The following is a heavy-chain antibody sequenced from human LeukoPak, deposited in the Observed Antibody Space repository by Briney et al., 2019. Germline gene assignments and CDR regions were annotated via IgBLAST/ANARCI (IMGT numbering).Heavy chain of an antibody. CDR3: ARISTGYGGNYYFDY. CDR1: GYTFTSYG. J-gene: IGHJ4*02. D-gene: IGHD4-23*01. CDR2: ISAYNGNT. V-gene: IGHV1-18*01. Sequence: ASVKVSCKASGYTFTSYGISWVRQAPGQGLEWMGWISAYNGNTNYAQKLQGRVTMTTDTSTSTAYMELRSLRSDDTAVYYCARISTGYGGNYYFDYWGQGTLVTVSS.